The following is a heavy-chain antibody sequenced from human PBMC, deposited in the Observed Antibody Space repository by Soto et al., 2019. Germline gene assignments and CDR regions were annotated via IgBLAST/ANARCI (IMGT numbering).Heavy chain of an antibody. CDR3: ARGWSNFDY. CDR1: GLIFSSYW. CDR2: IKQDGSEK. Sequence: PGGSLRLSCAASGLIFSSYWMTWVRQAPGKGLEWVANIKQDGSEKYYVDSVKGRFTISRDNAKSSLYLQMNSLRAEDTAVYYCARGWSNFDYWGQGSLVTVSS. J-gene: IGHJ4*02. V-gene: IGHV3-7*03.